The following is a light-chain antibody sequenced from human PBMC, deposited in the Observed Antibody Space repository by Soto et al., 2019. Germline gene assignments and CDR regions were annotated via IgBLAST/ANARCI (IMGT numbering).Light chain of an antibody. CDR1: QSISSS. J-gene: IGKJ4*01. Sequence: DIQMTQSPSTLSASVGDRVTITCRASQSISSSLAWYQQKPGKAPNLLIYKASSLESGVPSRFSGSGSGTEFTLTISSLQPDDFATYYCQQYQSYSSFAGGTKVDIK. CDR2: KAS. V-gene: IGKV1-5*03. CDR3: QQYQSYSS.